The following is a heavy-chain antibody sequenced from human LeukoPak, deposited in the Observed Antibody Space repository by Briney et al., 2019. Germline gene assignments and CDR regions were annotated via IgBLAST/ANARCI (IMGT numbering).Heavy chain of an antibody. CDR3: ARDINWPGP. Sequence: GGSLRLSCSASGFTFNTSWMAWVRQSPGKGLECVANIKTDGSEKYYLGSVEGRFSISRDNAKNTLYLQMNSLRVDDTAIYFCARDINWPGPWGQGTLVTVSS. J-gene: IGHJ5*02. CDR1: GFTFNTSW. CDR2: IKTDGSEK. V-gene: IGHV3-7*03.